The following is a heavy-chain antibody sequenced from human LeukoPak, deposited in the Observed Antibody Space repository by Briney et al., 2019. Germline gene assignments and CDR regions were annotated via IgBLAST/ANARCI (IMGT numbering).Heavy chain of an antibody. CDR3: AREETYTDVPYSFDY. J-gene: IGHJ4*02. CDR2: IYSSGDT. D-gene: IGHD3-16*01. V-gene: IGHV4-4*07. CDR1: GGSINSYY. Sequence: SETLSLTCTASGGSINSYYWSWVRQPAGKGVEWIGRIYSSGDTNYNPRIKSRVTPSVDTCTNQLSMNLRSVTAADTAVYYCAREETYTDVPYSFDYWGQRTLVTVSS.